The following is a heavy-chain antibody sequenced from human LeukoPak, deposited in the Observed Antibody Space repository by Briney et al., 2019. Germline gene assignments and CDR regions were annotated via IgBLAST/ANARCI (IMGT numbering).Heavy chain of an antibody. D-gene: IGHD6-13*01. CDR1: GYTFTSYD. CDR2: MNPNSGNT. Sequence: GASVKVSCKASGYTFTSYDINWVRQATGQGLEWMGWMNPNSGNTGYAQKFQGRVTMTRNTSISTAYMELSSLRSEDTAVYYCARVMGEIIAVDYWGQGTLVTVSS. CDR3: ARVMGEIIAVDY. V-gene: IGHV1-8*01. J-gene: IGHJ4*02.